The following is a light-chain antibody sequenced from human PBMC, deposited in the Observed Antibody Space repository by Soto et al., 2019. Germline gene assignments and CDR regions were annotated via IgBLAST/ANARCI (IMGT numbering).Light chain of an antibody. CDR3: QQRSNWPPLGT. CDR2: DAS. Sequence: EIVLTQSPATLSLSPGERATLSCRASQSVSSYLAWYQQKPGQAPRLLIYDASNRATGIPARFSGSGSGTDFTPTISSLEPEDFAGYYCQQRSNWPPLGTFRGGPKVEIK. V-gene: IGKV3-11*01. J-gene: IGKJ4*01. CDR1: QSVSSY.